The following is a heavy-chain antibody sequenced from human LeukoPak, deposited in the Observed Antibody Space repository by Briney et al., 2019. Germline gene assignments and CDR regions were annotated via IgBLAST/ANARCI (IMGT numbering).Heavy chain of an antibody. Sequence: GSSVKVSCKASGYTFTGYYMHWVRQAPGQGLEWMGWINPNSGGTNYAQKFQSRVTMTRDTSISTAYMELSRLRSDDTAVYYCARDNSAVAGPCWFDPWGQGTLVTVSS. CDR1: GYTFTGYY. V-gene: IGHV1-2*02. J-gene: IGHJ5*02. CDR2: INPNSGGT. CDR3: ARDNSAVAGPCWFDP. D-gene: IGHD6-19*01.